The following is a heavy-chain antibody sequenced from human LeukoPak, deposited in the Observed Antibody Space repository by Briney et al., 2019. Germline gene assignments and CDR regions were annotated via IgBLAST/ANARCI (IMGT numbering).Heavy chain of an antibody. J-gene: IGHJ1*01. Sequence: GGPLRLSCAASGFTVSSNYMSWVRQAPGKGLEWVSVIYSGGSTYYADSVKGRFTISRDNSKNTLYLQMNSLRAEDTAVYYCARDSVTTPGMHWGQGTLVTVSS. CDR1: GFTVSSNY. V-gene: IGHV3-66*01. D-gene: IGHD4-17*01. CDR2: IYSGGST. CDR3: ARDSVTTPGMH.